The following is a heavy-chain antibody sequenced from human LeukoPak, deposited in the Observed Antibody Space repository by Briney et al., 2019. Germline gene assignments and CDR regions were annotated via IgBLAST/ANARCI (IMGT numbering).Heavy chain of an antibody. CDR2: ISGSGGNT. CDR3: AKVWAVVVVAANAFDI. D-gene: IGHD2-15*01. Sequence: GGSLRLSCAVPGFTFSSSTMTWVRQAPGKGLEWVSGISGSGGNTYYADSVKGRFTISRDTSKNTLFLQMDSLRAEDTAVYYCAKVWAVVVVAANAFDIWGQGTMVIVSA. V-gene: IGHV3-23*01. J-gene: IGHJ3*02. CDR1: GFTFSSST.